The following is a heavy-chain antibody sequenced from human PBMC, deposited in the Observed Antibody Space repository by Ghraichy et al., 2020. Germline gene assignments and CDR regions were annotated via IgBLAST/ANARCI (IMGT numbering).Heavy chain of an antibody. D-gene: IGHD4-17*01. CDR3: VRDPNHGAIDY. V-gene: IGHV3-7*03. J-gene: IGHJ4*02. CDR2: TNDDAKEK. Sequence: GGSLRLSCAASGFVFHKTWMGWVRQAPGKGLEWVAITNDDAKEKYYADAVKGRFTISRDNASQTLYVQMNSLRVDDTAVYYCVRDPNHGAIDYWGQGTLVSVSS. CDR1: GFVFHKTW.